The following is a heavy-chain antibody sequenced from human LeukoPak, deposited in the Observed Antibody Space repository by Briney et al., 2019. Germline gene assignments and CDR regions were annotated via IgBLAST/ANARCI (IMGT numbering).Heavy chain of an antibody. D-gene: IGHD1-1*01. V-gene: IGHV3-74*01. Sequence: GGSLRLSCAASGFSFSSYWMHWVRQAPGKGLVWVSCINGDGRSTRYADSVKGRFTISRDNAKNTLYLQMNSLRAEDTAVYYCARGGLNALEAFDIWGQGTLVTVCS. CDR2: INGDGRST. J-gene: IGHJ3*02. CDR3: ARGGLNALEAFDI. CDR1: GFSFSSYW.